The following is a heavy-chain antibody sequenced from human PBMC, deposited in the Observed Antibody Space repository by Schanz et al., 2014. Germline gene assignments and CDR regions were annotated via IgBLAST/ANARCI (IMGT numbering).Heavy chain of an antibody. V-gene: IGHV3-7*01. D-gene: IGHD2-2*01. CDR3: AGRCSSPRCYAHQVDY. CDR1: GFNFGDYY. Sequence: DVQLVESGGGLVQSGGSLRLSCAASGFNFGDYYMTWVRQAPGKGLESVAKINPDGSGKYYVVSVEGRFTISRDNAKKSLDLHMNSLRAEDTAVYYCAGRCSSPRCYAHQVDYWGQGTLVTVSS. J-gene: IGHJ4*02. CDR2: INPDGSGK.